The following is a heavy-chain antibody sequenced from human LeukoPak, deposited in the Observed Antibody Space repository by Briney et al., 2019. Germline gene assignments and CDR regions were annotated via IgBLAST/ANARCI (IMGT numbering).Heavy chain of an antibody. D-gene: IGHD5-12*01. Sequence: GGSLQISCKGSGYIFTSYWIVWVRQMPGKGLEWMGINYPGDSDTTYSPSFQGHVTMSADKSISTAYLQWSSLKASDTAMYYCARGVSSSGFDAFDVWGQGTMVTVSS. CDR2: NYPGDSDT. J-gene: IGHJ3*01. V-gene: IGHV5-51*01. CDR3: ARGVSSSGFDAFDV. CDR1: GYIFTSYW.